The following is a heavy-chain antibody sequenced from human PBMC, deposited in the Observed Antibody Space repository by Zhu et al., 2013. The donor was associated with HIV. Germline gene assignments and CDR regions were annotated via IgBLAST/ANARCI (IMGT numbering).Heavy chain of an antibody. D-gene: IGHD3-10*01. V-gene: IGHV1-69*18. CDR2: IIPVLGTT. CDR3: ATETDAPMALAGAFQS. J-gene: IGHJ5*02. Sequence: QVQLVQSGAEVKKPGSSVRVSCKASGDIFNNKAFSWVRQAPGQGLEWLGNIIPVLGTTNYAQRFHGRVTFVADESSSTAYMDLTSLQFEDTALYFCATETDAPMALAGAFQSWGPGTLVTVSS. CDR1: GDIFNNKA.